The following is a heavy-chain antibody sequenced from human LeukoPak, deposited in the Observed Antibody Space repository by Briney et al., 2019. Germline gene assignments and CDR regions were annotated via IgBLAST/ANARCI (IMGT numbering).Heavy chain of an antibody. V-gene: IGHV4-34*01. CDR2: INHSGST. J-gene: IGHJ6*04. CDR1: GFTFGDYA. CDR3: ARGSIGFGRYYGMDV. Sequence: LRLSCTASGFTFGDYAMSWVRQPPGKGLEWIGEINHSGSTNYNPSLKSRVTISVDTSKNQFSLKLSSVTAADTAVYYCARGSIGFGRYYGMDVWGKGTTVTVSS. D-gene: IGHD1-14*01.